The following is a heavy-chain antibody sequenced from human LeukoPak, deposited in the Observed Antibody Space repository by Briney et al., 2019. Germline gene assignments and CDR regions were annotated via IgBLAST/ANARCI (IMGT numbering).Heavy chain of an antibody. D-gene: IGHD5-18*01. CDR1: GGSFSGYY. CDR3: ASGHAVDTAMVTYDY. Sequence: SETLSLTCAVYGGSFSGYYWSWIRQPPGKGLEWIGSIYYSGSTYYNPSLKSRVTISVDTSKNQFSLKLSSVTAADTAVYYCASGHAVDTAMVTYDYWGQGTLVTVSS. V-gene: IGHV4-34*01. J-gene: IGHJ4*02. CDR2: IYYSGST.